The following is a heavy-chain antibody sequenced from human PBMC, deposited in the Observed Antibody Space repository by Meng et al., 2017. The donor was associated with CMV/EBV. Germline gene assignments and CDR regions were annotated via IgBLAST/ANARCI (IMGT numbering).Heavy chain of an antibody. J-gene: IGHJ5*02. Sequence: ASGFSFTDHYMDWVRLAPGKGLEWVGRIRNKANSYNTEYAASVKGRFTILRDDSKNSVYLQMNSLKTEDTAVYYCARVWRGRWFAPWGQGTLVTVSS. CDR3: ARVWRGRWFAP. V-gene: IGHV3-72*01. CDR1: GFSFTDHY. CDR2: IRNKANSYNT. D-gene: IGHD2-21*01.